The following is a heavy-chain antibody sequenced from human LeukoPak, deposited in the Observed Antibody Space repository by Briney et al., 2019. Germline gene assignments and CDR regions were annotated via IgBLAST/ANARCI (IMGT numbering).Heavy chain of an antibody. V-gene: IGHV4-34*01. Sequence: SETLPLTCAVYGGSFSGYYWSWIRQPPGKGLEWIGEINHSGSTNYNPSLKSRVTISVDTSKNQFSLKLSSVTAADTAVYYCARGKRWLQPTYFDYWGQGTLVTVSP. J-gene: IGHJ4*02. CDR1: GGSFSGYY. CDR2: INHSGST. CDR3: ARGKRWLQPTYFDY. D-gene: IGHD5-24*01.